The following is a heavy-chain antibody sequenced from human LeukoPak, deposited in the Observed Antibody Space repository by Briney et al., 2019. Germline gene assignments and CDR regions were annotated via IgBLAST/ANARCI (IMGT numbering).Heavy chain of an antibody. CDR3: ARRTKRYYFDH. Sequence: SETLSLTCSVSGGFITSSNYYWVWIRQPPGKGLEWIGSIFYSGSTYYNPSVRSRITMSVDTSMNQFSLKLRSVTAADTAVYYCARRTKRYYFDHWGQGTLVTVSS. CDR1: GGFITSSNYY. CDR2: IFYSGST. V-gene: IGHV4-39*07. J-gene: IGHJ4*02. D-gene: IGHD6-25*01.